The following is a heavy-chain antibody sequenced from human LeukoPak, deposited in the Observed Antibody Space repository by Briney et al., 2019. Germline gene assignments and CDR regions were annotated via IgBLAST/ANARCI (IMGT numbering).Heavy chain of an antibody. V-gene: IGHV3-9*01. J-gene: IGHJ6*03. CDR1: GFVFDDYA. CDR2: ISWNSYSL. Sequence: GGSLRLSCAASGFVFDDYAMHWVRQAPGKGLEWVSGISWNSYSLGYADSVKGRFTISRDNAKNSLYLQLNSLRAEDTALYYCVKAAGPYYYFYYMDVWGKGTTVTISS. CDR3: VKAAGPYYYFYYMDV.